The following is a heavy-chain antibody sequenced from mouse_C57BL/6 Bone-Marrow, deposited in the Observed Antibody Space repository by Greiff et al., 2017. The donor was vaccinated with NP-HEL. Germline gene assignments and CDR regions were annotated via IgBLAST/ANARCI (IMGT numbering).Heavy chain of an antibody. V-gene: IGHV3-6*01. D-gene: IGHD2-2*01. CDR3: AREYGYDGAWFAY. CDR1: GYSITSGYY. Sequence: DVQLQESGPGLVKPSQSLSLTCSVTGYSITSGYYWNWLQQFPGNQLEWMGYISKDGSNNYNPPLKNRITITRDTSKNQFFLKLNSVTTEDTATYYCAREYGYDGAWFAYWGRGTLVTVSA. CDR2: ISKDGSN. J-gene: IGHJ3*01.